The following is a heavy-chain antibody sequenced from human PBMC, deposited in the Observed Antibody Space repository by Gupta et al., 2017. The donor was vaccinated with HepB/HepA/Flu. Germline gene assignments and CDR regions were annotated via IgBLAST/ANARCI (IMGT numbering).Heavy chain of an antibody. Sequence: QVQLVESGGGVVQPGRSLRLSCAASGFTFSSYGMHWVRPAPGKGLEWVAVIWYDGSNKYYADSVKGRFTISRDNSKNTLYLQMNSLRAEDTAVYYCARDEITGTTGPKYYYGMDVWGQGTTVTVSS. CDR2: IWYDGSNK. V-gene: IGHV3-33*01. J-gene: IGHJ6*02. D-gene: IGHD1-7*01. CDR1: GFTFSSYG. CDR3: ARDEITGTTGPKYYYGMDV.